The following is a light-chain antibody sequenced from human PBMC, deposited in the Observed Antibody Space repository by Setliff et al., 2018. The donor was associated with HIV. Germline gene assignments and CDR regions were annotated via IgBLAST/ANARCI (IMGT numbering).Light chain of an antibody. J-gene: IGLJ2*01. V-gene: IGLV1-51*01. CDR2: DND. CDR3: GTWDNSLSVGVV. CDR1: TSNIGSNF. Sequence: QSVLTQPPSVSAAPGQKVTISCSGSTSNIGSNFVAWYQQFPGAAPKLLIYDNDKRPSGTPDRFSGSKSGTSATLGITGLQTGDEAHYFCGTWDNSLSVGVVFGGGTQLTVL.